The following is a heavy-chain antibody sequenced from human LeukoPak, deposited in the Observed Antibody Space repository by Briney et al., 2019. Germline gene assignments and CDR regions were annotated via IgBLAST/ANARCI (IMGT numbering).Heavy chain of an antibody. V-gene: IGHV3-30*18. CDR3: AKEFRTGGDDAFDI. J-gene: IGHJ3*02. CDR1: GFTFNSYG. D-gene: IGHD3-16*01. Sequence: PGRSLRLSYAPSGFTFNSYGMHWVRQAPGKGLEWVAVIANDGRNRYYVDSVKGRFTISRDNSKNTLYLQMNSLRAEDTAVYYCAKEFRTGGDDAFDIWGQGTMVTVSS. CDR2: IANDGRNR.